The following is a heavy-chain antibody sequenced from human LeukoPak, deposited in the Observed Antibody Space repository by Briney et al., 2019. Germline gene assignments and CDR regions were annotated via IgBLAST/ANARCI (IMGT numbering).Heavy chain of an antibody. CDR2: IYYSGST. CDR1: GGSISISNYY. V-gene: IGHV4-39*07. J-gene: IGHJ4*02. D-gene: IGHD3-9*01. Sequence: PSETLSLTCTVSGGSISISNYYWGWIRQPPGKGLEWIGSIYYSGSTYYNPSLKSRVTISVDTSKNQFSLKLSSVTAADTAVYYCARRRKNYDILTGYPGGTLFDYWGQGTLVTVSS. CDR3: ARRRKNYDILTGYPGGTLFDY.